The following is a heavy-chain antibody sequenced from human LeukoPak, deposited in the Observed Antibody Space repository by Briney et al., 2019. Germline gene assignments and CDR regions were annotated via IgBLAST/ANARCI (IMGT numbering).Heavy chain of an antibody. CDR1: GYTFTSYY. CDR2: INPSGGST. Sequence: ASVKVSCKASGYTFTSYYMHWVRQAPGQGLEWMGIINPSGGSTSYAQKFQGRVTMTRDMSTSTVYMELSSLRSEDTAVYYCARDQGPYDILTGYYPSYYYYYMDVWGKGTTVTISS. V-gene: IGHV1-46*01. J-gene: IGHJ6*03. D-gene: IGHD3-9*01. CDR3: ARDQGPYDILTGYYPSYYYYYMDV.